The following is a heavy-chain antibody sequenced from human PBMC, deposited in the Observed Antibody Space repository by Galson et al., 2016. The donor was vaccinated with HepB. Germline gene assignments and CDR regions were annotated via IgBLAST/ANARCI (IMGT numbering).Heavy chain of an antibody. CDR1: GFSFSDYY. CDR2: ISTSGDII. CDR3: GRDGEFDYYCGTDV. J-gene: IGHJ6*02. Sequence: SLRLSCAASGFSFSDYYMTWIRQAPGKGLEYISYISTSGDIIYYADSVKGRFTVSRDNAKNSLYLQMNSLRAEDTAVYYCGRDGEFDYYCGTDVWGQGTTVTVSS. V-gene: IGHV3-11*01.